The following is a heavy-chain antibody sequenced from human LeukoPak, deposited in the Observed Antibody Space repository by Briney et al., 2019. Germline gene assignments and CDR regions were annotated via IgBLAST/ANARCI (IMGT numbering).Heavy chain of an antibody. CDR3: ARNPYEYYFDY. D-gene: IGHD5-12*01. CDR1: GYTLTGYY. J-gene: IGHJ4*02. CDR2: INPSSGDT. Sequence: ASVKVSCKASGYTLTGYYMHWVRLAPGQGLEWMGWINPSSGDTNYAQKFQGRVTMTRDTSISTAYMELSRLRSDDTAVYYCARNPYEYYFDYWGQGTLVTVSS. V-gene: IGHV1-2*02.